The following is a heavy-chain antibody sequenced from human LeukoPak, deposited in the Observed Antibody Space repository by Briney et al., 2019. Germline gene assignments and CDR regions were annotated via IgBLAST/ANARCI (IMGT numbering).Heavy chain of an antibody. CDR3: ARDRRDGYCLGH. D-gene: IGHD2-2*03. CDR2: MYSGGTT. CDR1: GFTVSSSY. J-gene: IGHJ4*02. V-gene: IGHV3-66*01. Sequence: GGSLRLSCTGSGFTVSSSYMSWVRQTPGKELEWVSVMYSGGTTYYADSVKGRFTISRDSSKNTVNLQMNSLRAEDTAVYYCARDRRDGYCLGHWGQGTLVTVSS.